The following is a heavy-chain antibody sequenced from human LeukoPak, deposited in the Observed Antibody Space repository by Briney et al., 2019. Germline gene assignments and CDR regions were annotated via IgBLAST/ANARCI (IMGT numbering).Heavy chain of an antibody. J-gene: IGHJ4*02. D-gene: IGHD7-27*01. V-gene: IGHV1-8*01. CDR3: ARGPPNWGYDY. Sequence: ASVKVSCKASGYTFTSYDFNWVRQATGQRPEWMGWMGPNSGDTGYARKFQDRVTMTRNTSISTAYMELSSLRSDDTAVYYCARGPPNWGYDYWGPGTLVTVSS. CDR2: MGPNSGDT. CDR1: GYTFTSYD.